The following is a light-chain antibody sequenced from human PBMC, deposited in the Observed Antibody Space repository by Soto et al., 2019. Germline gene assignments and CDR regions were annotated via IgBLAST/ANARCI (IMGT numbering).Light chain of an antibody. CDR1: QTISSW. CDR3: QQYDNLPIA. Sequence: DIQMTQSPSTLSGCVGDRVTITCRASQTISSWLAWYQHKPGKAPKLLIYDVSNLETGVPSRFSGSGSGTDFTFTISSLQPEDIATYYCQQYDNLPIAFGQGTRLEIK. V-gene: IGKV1-33*01. CDR2: DVS. J-gene: IGKJ5*01.